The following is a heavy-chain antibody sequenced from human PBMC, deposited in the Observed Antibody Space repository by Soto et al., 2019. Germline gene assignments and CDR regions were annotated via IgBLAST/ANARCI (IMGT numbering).Heavy chain of an antibody. CDR2: ISWNSGIT. J-gene: IGHJ4*02. D-gene: IGHD1-1*01. CDR1: GFTFDDYA. V-gene: IGHV3-9*01. Sequence: EVQLVESGGGLVQPGRSLRLSCAASGFTFDDYAMHWVRQAPGKGLEWVSRISWNSGITDCADSVKGRFTISRDNAKNSLYLQMNSLRTEDTALYYCAKATSTGTSGHFDYWGQGTLVTVSS. CDR3: AKATSTGTSGHFDY.